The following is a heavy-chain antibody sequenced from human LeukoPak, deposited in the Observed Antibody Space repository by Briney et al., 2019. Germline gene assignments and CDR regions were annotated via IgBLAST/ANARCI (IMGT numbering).Heavy chain of an antibody. V-gene: IGHV1-69*04. CDR3: AREWYDILSGYQGFQLDY. D-gene: IGHD3-9*01. CDR1: GGTFSSYA. Sequence: SVKVSCKASGGTFSSYAISWVRQAPGQGLEWMGRIIPRLDIANSAQSFQGRVTITADKSTSTAYMELSSLRSDDTAVYYCAREWYDILSGYQGFQLDYWGQGSLVTVSS. J-gene: IGHJ4*02. CDR2: IIPRLDIA.